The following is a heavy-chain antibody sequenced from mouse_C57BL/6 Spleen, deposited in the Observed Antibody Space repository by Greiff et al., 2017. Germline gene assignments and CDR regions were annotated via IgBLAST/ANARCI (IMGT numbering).Heavy chain of an antibody. J-gene: IGHJ4*01. Sequence: QVQLQQPGAELVRPGSSVKLSCKASGYTFTSYWMHWVKQRPIQGLEWIGNIDPSDSETHYTQKFKDKATLTVDPSSSTAYMQLSSLTSEDSAVYYGALYSNYRDYYAMDYWGQGTSVTVSS. CDR3: ALYSNYRDYYAMDY. CDR1: GYTFTSYW. V-gene: IGHV1-52*01. CDR2: IDPSDSET. D-gene: IGHD2-5*01.